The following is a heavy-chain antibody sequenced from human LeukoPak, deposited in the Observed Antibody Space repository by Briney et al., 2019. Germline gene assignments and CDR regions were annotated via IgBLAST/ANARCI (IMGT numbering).Heavy chain of an antibody. CDR2: ISGSGGST. D-gene: IGHD6-13*01. J-gene: IGHJ4*02. CDR1: GFTFSSYA. Sequence: GGSLRLSCAASGFTFSSYAMSWVRQAPGKGLEWVSAISGSGGSTYYADSVKGRFTISRDNSKNTLYLQMNSLRAEDTAVYYCAKEALSSGLGQGGSGYSSSWYSGWGQGTLVTVSS. CDR3: AKEALSSGLGQGGSGYSSSWYSG. V-gene: IGHV3-23*01.